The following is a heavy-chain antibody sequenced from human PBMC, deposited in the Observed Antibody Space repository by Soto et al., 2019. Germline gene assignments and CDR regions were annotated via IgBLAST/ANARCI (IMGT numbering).Heavy chain of an antibody. CDR2: FNAGNGNT. Sequence: QVQLVQSGAEVKKPGASVKVSCKASGYTFTSYAMDWVRQAPGQRLEWMGWFNAGNGNTKYSQKFQGRVTITRDTSASTASLELSSLRSEDTAVYDCAREDLVVPASPYLDCWGQGTLVTVSS. V-gene: IGHV1-3*01. D-gene: IGHD2-15*01. CDR1: GYTFTSYA. CDR3: AREDLVVPASPYLDC. J-gene: IGHJ4*02.